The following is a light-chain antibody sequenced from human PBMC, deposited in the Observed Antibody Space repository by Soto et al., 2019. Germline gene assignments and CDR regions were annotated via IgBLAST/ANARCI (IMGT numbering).Light chain of an antibody. V-gene: IGKV3-20*01. J-gene: IGKJ1*01. CDR1: QIVTNNY. CDR3: QQYAKAPLT. CDR2: GSS. Sequence: EIVLTHSPCTLSLSPGDRATLSCRASQIVTNNYLGWYQKKPDPAPRLVVYGSSSRATGAPDRFSASASGTYFTLTISRLEPEYFAVYCCQQYAKAPLTFGQGTKVDMK.